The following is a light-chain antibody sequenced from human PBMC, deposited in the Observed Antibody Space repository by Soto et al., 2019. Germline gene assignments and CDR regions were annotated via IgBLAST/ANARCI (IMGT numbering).Light chain of an antibody. J-gene: IGLJ1*01. CDR1: SSDVGGYNY. Sequence: QSVLTQPASVSGSPGQSITISCTGTSSDVGGYNYVSWYQQHPGKAPKLMIYGVTNRPSGVSSRFSGSRSGNTASLTISGLQAEDEAEYFCNSCTSSSTFVFGTGTKVTVL. V-gene: IGLV2-14*01. CDR3: NSCTSSSTFV. CDR2: GVT.